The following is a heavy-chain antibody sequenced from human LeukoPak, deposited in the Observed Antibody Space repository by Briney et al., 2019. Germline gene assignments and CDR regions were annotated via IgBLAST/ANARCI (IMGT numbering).Heavy chain of an antibody. V-gene: IGHV3-30*18. D-gene: IGHD6-13*01. CDR1: GFTFSSYG. Sequence: TGGSLRLSCAASGFTFSSYGMHWVRQAPGKGLEWVAVISYDGSNKYYADSVKGRFTISRDNSKNTLYLQMNSLRAEDTAVYYCANSGSSSSWYMGGFDPWGQGTLVTVSS. CDR2: ISYDGSNK. CDR3: ANSGSSSSWYMGGFDP. J-gene: IGHJ5*02.